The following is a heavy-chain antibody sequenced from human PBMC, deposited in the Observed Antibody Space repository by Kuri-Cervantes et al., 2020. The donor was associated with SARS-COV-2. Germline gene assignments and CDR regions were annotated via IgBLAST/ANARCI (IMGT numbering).Heavy chain of an antibody. Sequence: ASVKVSCKASGYTFTSYGISWVRQAPGQGLEWMGWISAYNGNTNYAQKLQGRVTMTTDTSTSTAYMELSSLRSEDTAVYYCALYNWNDIASFDYWGQGTLVTVSS. J-gene: IGHJ4*02. D-gene: IGHD1-1*01. CDR2: ISAYNGNT. V-gene: IGHV1-18*01. CDR1: GYTFTSYG. CDR3: ALYNWNDIASFDY.